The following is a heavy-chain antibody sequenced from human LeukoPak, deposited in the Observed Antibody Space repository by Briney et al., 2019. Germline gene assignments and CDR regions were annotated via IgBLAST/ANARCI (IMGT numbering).Heavy chain of an antibody. Sequence: ASVKVSCKASAYTFTGYYMHWVRQAPGQGLEWMGWINPNSGGTNYAQKFQGRVTMTRDTSISTAYMELSRLRSDDTAVYYCARDLSWEYYFDYWGQGTLVTVSS. CDR2: INPNSGGT. J-gene: IGHJ4*02. V-gene: IGHV1-2*02. CDR3: ARDLSWEYYFDY. CDR1: AYTFTGYY. D-gene: IGHD6-13*01.